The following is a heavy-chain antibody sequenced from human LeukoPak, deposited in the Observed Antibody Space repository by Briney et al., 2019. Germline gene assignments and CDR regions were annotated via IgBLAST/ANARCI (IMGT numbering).Heavy chain of an antibody. CDR2: IGGSGDST. Sequence: GGSLRLSCAASGFTFRSYAMGWVRQAPGKGLEWVSAIGGSGDSTYYADSVKGRFTISRDNSKSTLYLQMNSLRAEDTAVYYCAKYRMYHFDYWGQGTLVTVSS. V-gene: IGHV3-23*01. CDR1: GFTFRSYA. J-gene: IGHJ4*02. D-gene: IGHD1-14*01. CDR3: AKYRMYHFDY.